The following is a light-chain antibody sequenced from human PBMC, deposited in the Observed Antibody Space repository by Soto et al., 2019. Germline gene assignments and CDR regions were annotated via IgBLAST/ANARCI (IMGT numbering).Light chain of an antibody. CDR2: ANI. CDR1: SSNIGAGHD. CDR3: QSYDSSLSGYV. J-gene: IGLJ1*01. V-gene: IGLV1-40*01. Sequence: QSVLTQPPSVSGAPGQRVTISCTGSSSNIGAGHDVHWYRQLPGAAPKLLIYANIDRPSGVPDRFSGSKSGTSASLAITGLQAEDEADYYCQSYDSSLSGYVFGSGTKLTVL.